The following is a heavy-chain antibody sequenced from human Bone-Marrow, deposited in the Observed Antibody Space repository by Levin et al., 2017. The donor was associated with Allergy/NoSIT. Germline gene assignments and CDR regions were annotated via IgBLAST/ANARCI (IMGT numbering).Heavy chain of an antibody. Sequence: PGGSLRLSCTASGFIFSNFVMSWVRQAPGKGLEWVARIGGNGASTAYADSVKGRFTISRDNRRNTVNLQMNRLTADDTAVYYCSKVKSGGGWAIVDDAFDVWGHGTKVMVSS. CDR1: GFIFSNFV. CDR2: IGGNGAST. D-gene: IGHD2-15*01. CDR3: SKVKSGGGWAIVDDAFDV. V-gene: IGHV3-23*01. J-gene: IGHJ3*01.